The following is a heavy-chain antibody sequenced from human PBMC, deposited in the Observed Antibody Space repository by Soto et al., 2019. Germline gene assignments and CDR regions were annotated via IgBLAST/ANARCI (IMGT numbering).Heavy chain of an antibody. D-gene: IGHD2-8*01. J-gene: IGHJ6*02. V-gene: IGHV1-18*01. CDR1: GYTFTSYG. CDR3: ARGGKYCTNGVCSFSGMDD. Sequence: QVQLVQSGAEVKKPGASVKVSCKASGYTFTSYGISWVRQAPGQGLEWMGWISAYNGNTNYAQKFQGRVTMTTDTSTSTAYVELRSLGSDDTAVYYCARGGKYCTNGVCSFSGMDDRGQGTTVTVSS. CDR2: ISAYNGNT.